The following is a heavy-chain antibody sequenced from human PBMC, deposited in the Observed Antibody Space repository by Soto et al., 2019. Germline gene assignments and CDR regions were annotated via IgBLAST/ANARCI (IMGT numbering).Heavy chain of an antibody. J-gene: IGHJ4*02. D-gene: IGHD5-12*01. CDR2: IHYNGNT. CDR3: AREGNLGRWLQPLDF. V-gene: IGHV4-59*01. CDR1: GYSISAYS. Sequence: SETLSLTCTVSGYSISAYSWSWVRQPPGKGLEWIGNIHYNGNTEYNPSLKSRVSMSVDTSKNQFSLRLISVTAADTAKYFCAREGNLGRWLQPLDFWGQGTLVTVSS.